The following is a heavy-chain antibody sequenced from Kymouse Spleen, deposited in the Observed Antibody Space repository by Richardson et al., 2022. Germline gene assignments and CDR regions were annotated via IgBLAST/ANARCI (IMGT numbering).Heavy chain of an antibody. CDR1: GGSFSGYY. Sequence: QVQLQQWGAGLLKPSETLSLTCAVYGGSFSGYYWSWIRQPPGKGLEWIGEINHSGSTNYNPSLKSRVTISVDTSKNQFSLKLSSVTAADTAVYYCARGQGSGYPYFDYWGQGTLVTVSS. V-gene: IGHV4-34*01. CDR2: INHSGST. CDR3: ARGQGSGYPYFDY. D-gene: IGHD3-22*01. J-gene: IGHJ4*02.